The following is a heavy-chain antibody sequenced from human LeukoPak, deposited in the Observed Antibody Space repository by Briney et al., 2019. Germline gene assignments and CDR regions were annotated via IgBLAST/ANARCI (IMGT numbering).Heavy chain of an antibody. CDR2: IYHSRST. Sequence: SETLSLTCAVPGGSISSGDYSWSWIRQPPGKGLEWIGYIYHSRSTYYNPSLKSRVTISVDRSKNQFSLKLSSVTAADTAVYYCARVVVVIGRGYGYYFDYWGQGTLVTVSS. J-gene: IGHJ4*02. CDR3: ARVVVVIGRGYGYYFDY. V-gene: IGHV4-30-2*01. D-gene: IGHD3-22*01. CDR1: GGSISSGDYS.